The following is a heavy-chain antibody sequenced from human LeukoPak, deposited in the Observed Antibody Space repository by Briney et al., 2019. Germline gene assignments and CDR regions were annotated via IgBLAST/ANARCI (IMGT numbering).Heavy chain of an antibody. D-gene: IGHD2-2*01. CDR3: AKDRVPVTIVPTEQDY. V-gene: IGHV3-23*01. CDR2: ISGSGGST. CDR1: GFTFSSYA. J-gene: IGHJ4*02. Sequence: PGGSLRLSCAASGFTFSSYAMSWVRQAPGKGLEWVSAISGSGGSTYYADSVKGRFTISRDNSKNTLYLQMNSLRAEDTAVYYCAKDRVPVTIVPTEQDYWGQGTLVTVSS.